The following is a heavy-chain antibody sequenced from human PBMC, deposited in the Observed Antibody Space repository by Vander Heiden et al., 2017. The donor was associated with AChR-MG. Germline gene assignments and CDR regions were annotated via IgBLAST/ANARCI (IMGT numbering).Heavy chain of an antibody. CDR3: ARELARGGFDS. D-gene: IGHD1-26*01. J-gene: IGHJ5*01. Sequence: QVQLVQSGAEVKKPGASVKVSCTTSGYSFTNYDIIWVRQATGQGLEWMGWMNPNSGDTGYAQNFRGRVTMTRNASTRTAYMELSGLRSEDTGVYYCARELARGGFDSWGQGTLVTVSS. V-gene: IGHV1-8*01. CDR2: MNPNSGDT. CDR1: GYSFTNYD.